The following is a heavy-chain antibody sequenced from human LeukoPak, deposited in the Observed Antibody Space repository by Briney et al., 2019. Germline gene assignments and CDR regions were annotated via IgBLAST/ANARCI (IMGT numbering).Heavy chain of an antibody. CDR3: ARGLFSGSYYTGGDY. CDR2: ISSSSSYI. D-gene: IGHD1-26*01. V-gene: IGHV3-21*01. CDR1: GFTFSSYA. Sequence: GGSLRLSCSASGFTFSSYAMSWVRQGPGKGLEWVSSISSSSSYIYYADSVKGRFTISRDNAKNSLYLQMNSLRAEDTAVYYCARGLFSGSYYTGGDYWGQGTLVTVSS. J-gene: IGHJ4*02.